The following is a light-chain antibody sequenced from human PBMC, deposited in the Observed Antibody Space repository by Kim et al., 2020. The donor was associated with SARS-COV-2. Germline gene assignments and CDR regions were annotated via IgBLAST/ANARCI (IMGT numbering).Light chain of an antibody. Sequence: VSPGQTASITCSGDRLGDKYASWYRQKPGQSPVVVIYQDKKRPSEIPERFTGSNSGNTATLTISGTQAMDEADYYCQTRDSSTWVFGGGTQLTVL. CDR1: RLGDKY. J-gene: IGLJ3*02. V-gene: IGLV3-1*01. CDR3: QTRDSSTWV. CDR2: QDK.